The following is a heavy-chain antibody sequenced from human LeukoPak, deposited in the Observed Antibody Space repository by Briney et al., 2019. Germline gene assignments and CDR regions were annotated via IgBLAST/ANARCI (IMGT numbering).Heavy chain of an antibody. J-gene: IGHJ4*02. CDR3: AKAPMVRGAVSDY. Sequence: GGSLRLSCAASGFTFSSYAMSWVRQAPGKGLEWVSAISGSGGSAYYADSVKGRFTISRDNSKNTLYLQMNSLRAEDTAVYYCAKAPMVRGAVSDYWGQGTLVTVSS. CDR1: GFTFSSYA. D-gene: IGHD3-10*01. CDR2: ISGSGGSA. V-gene: IGHV3-23*01.